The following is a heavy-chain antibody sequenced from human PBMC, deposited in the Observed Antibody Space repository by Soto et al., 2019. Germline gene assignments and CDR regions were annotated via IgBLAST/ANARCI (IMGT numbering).Heavy chain of an antibody. CDR2: ISWNSGSI. CDR3: AKDSGSYYYYYYYGMDV. V-gene: IGHV3-9*01. D-gene: IGHD1-26*01. J-gene: IGHJ6*02. CDR1: GFTFDDYA. Sequence: GGSLRLSCAASGFTFDDYAMHWVRQAPGKGLEWVSGISWNSGSIGYADSVKGRFTISRDNAKNSLYLQMNSLRAEDTALYYCAKDSGSYYYYYYYGMDVWGQGTTVTVSS.